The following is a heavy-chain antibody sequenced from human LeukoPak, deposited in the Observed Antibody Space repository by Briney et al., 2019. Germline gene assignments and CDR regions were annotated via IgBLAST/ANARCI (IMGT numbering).Heavy chain of an antibody. CDR1: GGSFSGYY. CDR2: INRSGST. CDR3: ARAYSGSYYGGLDI. J-gene: IGHJ3*02. Sequence: SETLSLTCTVYGGSFSGYYWSWIRQPPGKGLEWIGEINRSGSTNYKPSLKSRVTISVDTSKNEFSLRLSSVTAADAAVYYCARAYSGSYYGGLDIWGQGTMVTVSS. V-gene: IGHV4-34*01. D-gene: IGHD1-26*01.